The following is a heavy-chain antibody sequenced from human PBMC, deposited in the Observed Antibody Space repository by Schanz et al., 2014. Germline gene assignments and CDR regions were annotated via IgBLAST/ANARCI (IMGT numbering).Heavy chain of an antibody. D-gene: IGHD6-6*01. J-gene: IGHJ6*02. V-gene: IGHV3-66*01. CDR2: IYSGGDT. CDR3: ARGYSSSMDV. Sequence: EVHLVESGGNLVQPGGSLRLSCVASGFTFSSHSMNWVRQAPGKGLEWVSLIYSGGDTNYAGSVKGRFTISRDNSKNTLYLQMNSLRAEDTAVYYCARGYSSSMDVWGQGTTVTVSS. CDR1: GFTFSSHS.